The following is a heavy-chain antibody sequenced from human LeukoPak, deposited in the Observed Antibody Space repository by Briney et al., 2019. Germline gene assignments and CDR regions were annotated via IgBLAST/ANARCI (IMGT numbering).Heavy chain of an antibody. Sequence: SSETLSLTCTVSGGSISSYYWSWIRQPAGKGLEWIGRIYTSGSTNYNPSLKSRVTMSVDTSKNQFSLKLSSVTAADTAVYYCARAKDYYDSSGYRFGWFDPWGQGTLVTVSS. CDR3: ARAKDYYDSSGYRFGWFDP. CDR2: IYTSGST. D-gene: IGHD3-22*01. CDR1: GGSISSYY. V-gene: IGHV4-4*07. J-gene: IGHJ5*02.